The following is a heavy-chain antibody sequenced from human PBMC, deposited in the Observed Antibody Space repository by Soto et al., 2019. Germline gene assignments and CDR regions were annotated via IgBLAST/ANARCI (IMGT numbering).Heavy chain of an antibody. CDR1: GYSFTTYW. J-gene: IGHJ5*02. D-gene: IGHD6-13*01. V-gene: IGHV5-51*01. CDR2: IYPGDSDT. Sequence: GESLKISCKASGYSFTTYWIGWVRQMPGKGPEWMGIIYPGDSDTRYSPSFQGQVTISADKSISTAYLQWSSLRSEDTAVYYCARDSRQQLSFSSVGWFDHWGQGTLVTVSS. CDR3: ARDSRQQLSFSSVGWFDH.